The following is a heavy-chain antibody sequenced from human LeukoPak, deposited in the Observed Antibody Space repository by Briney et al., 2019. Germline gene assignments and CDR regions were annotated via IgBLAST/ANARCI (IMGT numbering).Heavy chain of an antibody. J-gene: IGHJ6*03. CDR3: AKYGGYSSSWTAYYYYYYMDV. CDR1: GFTFSSYA. Sequence: GGSLRLSCAASGFTFSSYAMSWVRQAPGKGLEWDSAISGSGASTYYADSVKGRFTISRDNSKNTLYLQMNSLRAEDTAVYYCAKYGGYSSSWTAYYYYYYMDVWGKGTTVTVSS. D-gene: IGHD6-13*01. CDR2: ISGSGAST. V-gene: IGHV3-23*01.